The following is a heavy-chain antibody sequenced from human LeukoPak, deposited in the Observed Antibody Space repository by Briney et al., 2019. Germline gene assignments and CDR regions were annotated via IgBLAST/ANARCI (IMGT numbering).Heavy chain of an antibody. V-gene: IGHV1-8*01. CDR2: MNPNSGYT. Sequence: ASVKVSCKASAYTFTNYDINWVRQASGQGPEWMGWMNPNSGYTGYAQKFQGRVNITRNTSISTAYMELSSLRSDDTAVYYCARGRAVRQSDGFDIWGQGTMVTVSS. J-gene: IGHJ3*02. CDR1: AYTFTNYD. D-gene: IGHD6-6*01. CDR3: ARGRAVRQSDGFDI.